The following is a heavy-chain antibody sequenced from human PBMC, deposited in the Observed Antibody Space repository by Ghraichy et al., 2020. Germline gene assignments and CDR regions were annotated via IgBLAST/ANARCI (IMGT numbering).Heavy chain of an antibody. CDR2: INHSGST. J-gene: IGHJ4*02. V-gene: IGHV4-34*01. CDR1: GGSFSGYY. Sequence: SETLSLTCAVYGGSFSGYYWSWIRQPPGKGLEWIGEINHSGSTNYNPSLKSRVTISVDTSKNQFSLKLSSVTAADTAVYYCARSRFVWGSYRYFDYWGQGTLVTVSS. D-gene: IGHD3-16*02. CDR3: ARSRFVWGSYRYFDY.